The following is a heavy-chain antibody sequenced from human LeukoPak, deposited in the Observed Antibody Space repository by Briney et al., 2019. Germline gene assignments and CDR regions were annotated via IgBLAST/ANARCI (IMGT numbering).Heavy chain of an antibody. J-gene: IGHJ3*02. Sequence: ASVKVSCTASGYIFTTYAIHWLRQAPGQRLEWMGWINAGNGNTKYSRKFQGRVTITRDTSASTAYMELSSLRSEDTAVYYCARDLGSDAFDIWGQGTMVTVSS. CDR2: INAGNGNT. D-gene: IGHD1-26*01. CDR3: ARDLGSDAFDI. V-gene: IGHV1-3*01. CDR1: GYIFTTYA.